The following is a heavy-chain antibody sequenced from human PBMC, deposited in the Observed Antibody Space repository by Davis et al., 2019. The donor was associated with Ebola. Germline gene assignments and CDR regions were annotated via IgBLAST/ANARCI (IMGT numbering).Heavy chain of an antibody. V-gene: IGHV4-31*03. Sequence: MPSETLSLTCTVSGGSISSGGYYWSWIRQHPGKGLEWIGYIYYSGSTNYNPSLKSRVTISVDKSKNQFSLKLSSVTAADTAVYYCARELKSRWFDPWGQGTLVTVSS. J-gene: IGHJ5*02. CDR3: ARELKSRWFDP. CDR1: GGSISSGGYY. CDR2: IYYSGST.